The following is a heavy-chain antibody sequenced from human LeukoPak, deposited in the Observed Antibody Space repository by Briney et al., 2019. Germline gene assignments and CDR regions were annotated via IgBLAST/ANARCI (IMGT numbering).Heavy chain of an antibody. CDR3: AREDYGSGSYYIRNFDY. J-gene: IGHJ4*02. CDR2: INPNSGGT. V-gene: IGHV1-2*02. CDR1: GYTFTSYG. Sequence: ASVKVSCKASGYTFTSYGISWVRQAPGQGLEWMGWINPNSGGTNYAQKFQGRVTMTRDTSISTAYMELSRLRSDDTAVYYCAREDYGSGSYYIRNFDYWGQGTLVTVSS. D-gene: IGHD3-10*01.